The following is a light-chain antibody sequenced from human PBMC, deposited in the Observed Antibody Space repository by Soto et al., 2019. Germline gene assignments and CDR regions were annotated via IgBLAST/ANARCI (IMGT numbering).Light chain of an antibody. J-gene: IGLJ2*01. CDR2: DVN. CDR1: SSDIGTYDY. Sequence: QSALTQPASVSGSPGQSIAISCNGTSSDIGTYDYVSWYQQHPGKAPKLMLFDVNHRPSGVSDRFFGSKSGNTASLTISGLPAEDEADYYCSSYTTSSSVIFGGGTKLTVL. CDR3: SSYTTSSSVI. V-gene: IGLV2-14*03.